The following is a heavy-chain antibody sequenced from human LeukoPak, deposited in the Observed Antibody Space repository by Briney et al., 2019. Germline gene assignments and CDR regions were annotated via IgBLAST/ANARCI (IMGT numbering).Heavy chain of an antibody. CDR2: ISAYNGNT. CDR1: GYTFTSYG. J-gene: IGHJ4*02. Sequence: ASVKVSCKASGYTFTSYGISWVRQAPGQGLEWMGWISAYNGNTNYAQKLQGRVTMTTDTSTSTAYMELRTLRSDDTAVYYCARDRDYGDYNTQDLFVYWGQGTLVTVSS. CDR3: ARDRDYGDYNTQDLFVY. V-gene: IGHV1-18*01. D-gene: IGHD4-17*01.